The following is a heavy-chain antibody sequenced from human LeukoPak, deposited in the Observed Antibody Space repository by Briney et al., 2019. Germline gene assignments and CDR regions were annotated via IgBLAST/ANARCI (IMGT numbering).Heavy chain of an antibody. Sequence: SGTLSLTCAVSGGSISSNNWWGWVRQPPGKGLEWIGEIYHSGSTNYNPSLKSRVTISVDKSKNQFSLKLSSVTAADTAVYYCASLYGPSYFDYWGQGTLVTVSS. J-gene: IGHJ4*02. D-gene: IGHD3-16*01. CDR1: GGSISSNNW. CDR2: IYHSGST. V-gene: IGHV4-4*02. CDR3: ASLYGPSYFDY.